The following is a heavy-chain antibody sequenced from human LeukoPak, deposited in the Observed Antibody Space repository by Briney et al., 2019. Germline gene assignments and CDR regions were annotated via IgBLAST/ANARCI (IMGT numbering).Heavy chain of an antibody. CDR1: GGSISSYY. V-gene: IGHV4-4*09. CDR3: ARHGSVRSPLGP. J-gene: IGHJ5*02. Sequence: SETLSLTCSVSGGSISSYYWSWIQQPPGKVLEWIGYIYASGSTNYNPSLKSRVTISVDTSKNQFSLNLTSMTAADTAVYYCARHGSVRSPLGPWGQGTLVTVSS. CDR2: IYASGST. D-gene: IGHD3-10*01.